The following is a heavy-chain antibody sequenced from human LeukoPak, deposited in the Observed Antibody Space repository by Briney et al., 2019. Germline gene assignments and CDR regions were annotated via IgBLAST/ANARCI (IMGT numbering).Heavy chain of an antibody. V-gene: IGHV4-34*01. CDR1: GGSFSGYY. CDR2: INHSGST. CDR3: ARGRGGYCSSTGCYFWRWGRKDYYFDY. Sequence: SETLSLTCAVYGGSFSGYYWSWIRQPPGKGLEWIGEINHSGSTNYNPSLKSRVTISVDTSKNQFSLKLSSVTAADTAVYYCARGRGGYCSSTGCYFWRWGRKDYYFDYWGQGTLVTVSS. D-gene: IGHD2-2*01. J-gene: IGHJ4*02.